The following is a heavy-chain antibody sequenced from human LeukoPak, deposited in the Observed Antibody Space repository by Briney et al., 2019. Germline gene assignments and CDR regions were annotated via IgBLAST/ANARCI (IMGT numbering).Heavy chain of an antibody. J-gene: IGHJ5*02. CDR3: ARSESTYYYDISGYLSDP. CDR2: ISAYNGYT. D-gene: IGHD3-22*01. Sequence: GASVKVSCKASGYTFTSYGITWVRQAPGQGLEWRGWISAYNGYTNYAQKLQGRVLMTTDTSTSTAYMELRSLRSDDTAVYYCARSESTYYYDISGYLSDPWGQGTLVTVSS. V-gene: IGHV1-18*01. CDR1: GYTFTSYG.